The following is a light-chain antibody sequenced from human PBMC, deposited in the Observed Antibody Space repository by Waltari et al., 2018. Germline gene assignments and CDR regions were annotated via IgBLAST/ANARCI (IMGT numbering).Light chain of an antibody. J-gene: IGLJ3*02. CDR1: RPNLGAGYD. CDR3: QSYDSSLNAV. V-gene: IGLV1-40*01. Sequence: QSVLTQPPSVSGAPGHSVTISCTGSRPNLGAGYDVHWYQQLAGAAPKLLIYAFVNRPSGVPDRFYGSKSGTSASLAINGLQAEDEAIYYCQSYDSSLNAVFGGGTKVTVL. CDR2: AFV.